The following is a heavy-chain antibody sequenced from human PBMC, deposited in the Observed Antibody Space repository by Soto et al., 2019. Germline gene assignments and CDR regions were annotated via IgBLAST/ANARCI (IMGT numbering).Heavy chain of an antibody. CDR1: GFTFSSYA. CDR2: VSANGGST. CDR3: AKDTADIVATIRHYFDS. Sequence: PGGSLRLSCTASGFTFSSYAMGWVRQAPGKGLEWVSSVSANGGSTFYADSVKGRFTISRDNSKNTLYLQMNSLRAEDTAVYYCAKDTADIVATIRHYFDSWGQGTLVTAPQ. D-gene: IGHD5-12*01. V-gene: IGHV3-23*01. J-gene: IGHJ4*02.